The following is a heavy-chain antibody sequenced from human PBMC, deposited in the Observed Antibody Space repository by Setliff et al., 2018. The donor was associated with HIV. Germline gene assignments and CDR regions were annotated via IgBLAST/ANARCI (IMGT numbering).Heavy chain of an antibody. CDR3: ARGLSIFGVATPGFYSFTDV. CDR2: TYYTGST. V-gene: IGHV4-31*03. Sequence: PSETLSLTCTVSGGSISSGDYYWSWIRQHPRKGLEWIGYTYYTGSTYYNPSLKSRVTISVDTSKKQVSLKLNSVTAADTAVYYCARGLSIFGVATPGFYSFTDVWGKGTTGTVSS. J-gene: IGHJ6*03. D-gene: IGHD3-3*01. CDR1: GGSISSGDYY.